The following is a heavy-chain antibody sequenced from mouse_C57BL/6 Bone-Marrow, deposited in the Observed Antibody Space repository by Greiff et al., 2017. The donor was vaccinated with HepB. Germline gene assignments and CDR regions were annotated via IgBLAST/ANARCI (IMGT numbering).Heavy chain of an antibody. CDR1: GFTFSSYA. D-gene: IGHD2-14*01. J-gene: IGHJ4*01. Sequence: EVKLMESGGGLVKPGGSLKLSCAASGFTFSSYAMSWVRQTPEKRLEWVATISDGGSYTYYPDNVKGRFTISRDNAKNNLYLQMSHLKSEDTAMYYCAKDEVRRGAMDYWGQGTSVTVSS. CDR2: ISDGGSYT. V-gene: IGHV5-4*01. CDR3: AKDEVRRGAMDY.